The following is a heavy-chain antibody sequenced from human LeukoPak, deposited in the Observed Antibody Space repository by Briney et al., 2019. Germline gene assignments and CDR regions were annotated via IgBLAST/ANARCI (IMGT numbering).Heavy chain of an antibody. CDR2: IYTGGNT. CDR1: GFIVSSKF. J-gene: IGHJ3*02. D-gene: IGHD2-21*01. V-gene: IGHV3-53*01. CDR3: ARVFPYRAFDI. Sequence: GGSLRLSCAASGFIVSSKFMSWVRQAPGKGLEWVSVIYTGGNTYYADSVKGRFTISRDNAKNSLYLQMNSLRAEDTAVYYCARVFPYRAFDIWGQGTMVTVSS.